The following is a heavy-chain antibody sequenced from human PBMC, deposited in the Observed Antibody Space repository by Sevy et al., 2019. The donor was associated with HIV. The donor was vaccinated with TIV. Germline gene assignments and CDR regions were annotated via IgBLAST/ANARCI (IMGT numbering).Heavy chain of an antibody. CDR2: IRSKAYGGTT. V-gene: IGHV3-49*03. D-gene: IGHD3-3*01. CDR1: GFTFGDYA. J-gene: IGHJ4*02. CDR3: TRDAPYYDFWSGYYGFDY. Sequence: GGSLRLSCTASGFTFGDYAMSWFRQAPVKGLEWVGFIRSKAYGGTTEYAASVKGRFTISRDDSKSIAYLQMNSLKTEDTAVYYCTRDAPYYDFWSGYYGFDYWGQGTLVTVSS.